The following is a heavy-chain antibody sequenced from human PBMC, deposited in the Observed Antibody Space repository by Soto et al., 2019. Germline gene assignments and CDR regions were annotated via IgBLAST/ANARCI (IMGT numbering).Heavy chain of an antibody. D-gene: IGHD1-7*01. CDR2: ITYDGSFQ. J-gene: IGHJ4*02. CDR3: AKDRVGGTFYTPLAF. Sequence: VGSLRLSCQASCFNFDNYGMHWVRQAPGKGLEWVAVITYDGSFQYYADSAKGRFTISRDNSKNTLSLHLNTLKPEDTAVYHCAKDRVGGTFYTPLAFWGQGTLVTVSS. V-gene: IGHV3-30*18. CDR1: CFNFDNYG.